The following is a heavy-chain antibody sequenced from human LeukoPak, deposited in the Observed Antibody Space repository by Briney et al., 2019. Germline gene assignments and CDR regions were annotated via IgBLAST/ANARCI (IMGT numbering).Heavy chain of an antibody. J-gene: IGHJ3*02. V-gene: IGHV4-39*01. D-gene: IGHD6-13*01. CDR2: IYYSGST. Sequence: SETLSLTCTVSGGSISSSSYYWGWIRQPPGKGLEWIGSIYYSGSTYYNPSLKSRVTISVDTSKNQFSLKLSSVTAADTAVYYCARYDDSALVLDDAFDIWGQGTMVTVSS. CDR1: GGSISSSSYY. CDR3: ARYDDSALVLDDAFDI.